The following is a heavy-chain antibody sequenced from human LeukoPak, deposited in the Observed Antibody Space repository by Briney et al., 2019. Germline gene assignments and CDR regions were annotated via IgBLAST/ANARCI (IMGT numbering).Heavy chain of an antibody. CDR3: ARDGIPGGSYGLSFDH. J-gene: IGHJ5*02. Sequence: ASVNVSCKASGYTFTSYYMHWVRQAPGQGLEWMGIINPSGGSTSYAQKFQGRVTMTRDTSTSTVYMELSSLRSEDTAVYYCARDGIPGGSYGLSFDHWGQGTLVTVSS. V-gene: IGHV1-46*01. D-gene: IGHD1-26*01. CDR2: INPSGGST. CDR1: GYTFTSYY.